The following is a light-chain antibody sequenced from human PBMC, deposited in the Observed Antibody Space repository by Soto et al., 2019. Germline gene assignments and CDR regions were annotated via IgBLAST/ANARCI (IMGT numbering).Light chain of an antibody. J-gene: IGKJ4*01. CDR3: QQHANWHT. V-gene: IGKV3-11*01. Sequence: EIVLTQSPVTQSLSPGQTATLSCRASQPITRYLAWYQQKPGQAPRLLIYDASTRATGTPARFSGSGSGTDFTLTISRLEPEDSAVYYGQQHANWHTFGGGSRVEIK. CDR1: QPITRY. CDR2: DAS.